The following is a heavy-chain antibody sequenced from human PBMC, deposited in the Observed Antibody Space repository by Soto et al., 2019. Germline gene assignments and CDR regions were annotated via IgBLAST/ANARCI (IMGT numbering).Heavy chain of an antibody. CDR1: GFTVSNNY. V-gene: IGHV3-53*01. J-gene: IGHJ4*02. Sequence: LRLSCAASGFTVSNNYMSWVRQAPGKGLEWVSIIYSGGSTYYADSVQGRFTISRDNSKNTLFLQMSSLRAEDTAVYYCAREGGGVYCSGGSCYGRYFDFWGQGTRVTVSS. CDR3: AREGGGVYCSGGSCYGRYFDF. D-gene: IGHD2-15*01. CDR2: IYSGGST.